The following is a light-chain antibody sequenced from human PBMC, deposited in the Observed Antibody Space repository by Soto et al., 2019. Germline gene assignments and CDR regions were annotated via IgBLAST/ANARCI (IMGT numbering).Light chain of an antibody. V-gene: IGLV1-40*01. CDR2: SDI. CDR3: QSYDSVLSASV. CDR1: SSNIGAGHD. J-gene: IGLJ2*01. Sequence: QSVLTQPPSVSGAPGQRLTISCTGSSSNIGAGHDVHWYQQFPGTAPKLLIFSDINRPSGVPARFSASKSGSSASLAISGLQAEDEADYYCQSYDSVLSASVFCGGTKLTVL.